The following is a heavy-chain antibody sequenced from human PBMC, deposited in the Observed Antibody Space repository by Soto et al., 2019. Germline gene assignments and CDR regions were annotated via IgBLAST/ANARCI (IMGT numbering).Heavy chain of an antibody. CDR3: ARDFEESIRGDWGVIDH. CDR1: GFTFSGFA. J-gene: IGHJ4*02. CDR2: ISYDGSNK. V-gene: IGHV3-30-3*01. Sequence: QVQLVESGGGVVQPGRSLRLSCAASGFTFSGFAMHWVRQAPGKGLEWVAIISYDGSNKYYADSVKGRFTISRDNSKNTLYLQMNSLRAEDTAMYYCARDFEESIRGDWGVIDHWGQGTLVTVSS. D-gene: IGHD3-10*01.